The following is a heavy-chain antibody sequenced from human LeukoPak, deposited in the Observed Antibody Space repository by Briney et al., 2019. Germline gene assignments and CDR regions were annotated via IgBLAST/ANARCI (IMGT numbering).Heavy chain of an antibody. V-gene: IGHV3-21*01. J-gene: IGHJ4*02. CDR2: ISSSSSYI. CDR3: ARDLRRRRFDY. CDR1: GFTFSSYS. Sequence: GGSLRLSCAASGFTFSSYSMNWVRQAPGKGLEWVSSISSSSSYIYYADSVKGRFTISRDNAKNSLYLQMNSLRAADTAVYYCARDLRRRRFDYWGQGTLVTVSS.